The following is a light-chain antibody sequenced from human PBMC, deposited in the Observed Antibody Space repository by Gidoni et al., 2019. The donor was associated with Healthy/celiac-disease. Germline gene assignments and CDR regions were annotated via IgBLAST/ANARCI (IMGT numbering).Light chain of an antibody. Sequence: QSALTQPDTVSGSPGQSITISCTGTSSDVGGYNYVSWYQQHPGKAPKLMIYDVSNRPSGFSTRCSGSTSGNTASLTISGLQAEDEADYYCSSYTSSSTVVFGGWPKLPVL. CDR2: DVS. CDR3: SSYTSSSTVV. V-gene: IGLV2-14*01. J-gene: IGLJ2*01. CDR1: SSDVGGYNY.